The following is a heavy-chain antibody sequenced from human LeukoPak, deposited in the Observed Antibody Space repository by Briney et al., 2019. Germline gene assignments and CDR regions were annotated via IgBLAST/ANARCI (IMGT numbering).Heavy chain of an antibody. D-gene: IGHD2-15*01. CDR2: IYHSGST. Sequence: PSQTLSLTCTVSGGSISSGGYYWSWIRQPPGKGLEWIGYIYHSGSTYYNPSLKSRVTISVDRSKNQFSLKLSSVTAADTAMYYCARADSGIFLDYWGQGTLVTVSS. J-gene: IGHJ4*02. CDR3: ARADSGIFLDY. V-gene: IGHV4-30-2*01. CDR1: GGSISSGGYY.